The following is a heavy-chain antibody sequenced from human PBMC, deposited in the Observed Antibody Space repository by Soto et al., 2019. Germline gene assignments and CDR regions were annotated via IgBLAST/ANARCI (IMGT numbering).Heavy chain of an antibody. CDR1: GGSITSYY. V-gene: IGHV4-59*01. CDR3: VGGRFGELLDY. Sequence: QVQLQESGPGLVKPSETLSLTCTVSGGSITSYYWSWIRQPPGKGLEWIGYISYSGSTNYNPSLTSRVTISVDTSKNPFSLNLSSVTAADTAVYYCVGGRFGELLDYWGQGTLVTVSS. CDR2: ISYSGST. J-gene: IGHJ4*02. D-gene: IGHD3-10*01.